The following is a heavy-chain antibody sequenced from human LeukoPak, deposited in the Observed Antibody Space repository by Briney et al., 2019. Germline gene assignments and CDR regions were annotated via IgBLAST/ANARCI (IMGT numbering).Heavy chain of an antibody. J-gene: IGHJ6*03. Sequence: SETLSLTCTVSGDSISSSSYYWGWIRQPPGKGLAWIGSIYYSGTTYYTPSLKSRVSISVDTSKNQFSLRLNSPTATDTAVYYCARHHAHYFYYMAVWGKGTTVIVSS. V-gene: IGHV4-39*01. CDR1: GDSISSSSYY. CDR2: IYYSGTT. CDR3: ARHHAHYFYYMAV.